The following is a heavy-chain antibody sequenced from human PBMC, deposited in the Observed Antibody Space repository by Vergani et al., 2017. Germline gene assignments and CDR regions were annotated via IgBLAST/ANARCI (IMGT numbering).Heavy chain of an antibody. D-gene: IGHD3-9*01. Sequence: QVQLVQSGAEVKKPGASVKVSCKASGYTFTSYYMHWVRQAPGQGLEWMGIINPSGGSTSYAQKFQGRVTMTRDTSTSTVYMEPSSLRSEDTAVYYCARSWLTQDDAFDIWGQGTMVTVSS. V-gene: IGHV1-46*01. CDR2: INPSGGST. J-gene: IGHJ3*02. CDR3: ARSWLTQDDAFDI. CDR1: GYTFTSYY.